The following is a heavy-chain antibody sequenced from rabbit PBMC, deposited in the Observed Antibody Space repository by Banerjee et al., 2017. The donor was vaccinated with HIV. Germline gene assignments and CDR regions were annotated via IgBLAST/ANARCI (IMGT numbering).Heavy chain of an antibody. J-gene: IGHJ4*01. CDR1: GLDFSSSYW. CDR3: ARTAGVNYGDEYHFNL. CDR2: IYTGSSGST. Sequence: QEQLVESGGGLVQPEGSLTLTCKASGLDFSSSYWICWVRQAPGKGLEWIACIYTGSSGSTYYVGWAKGRLTISKTSSTTVTLQMTSLTAADTATYFCARTAGVNYGDEYHFNLWGPGTLVTVS. V-gene: IGHV1S45*01. D-gene: IGHD2-1*01.